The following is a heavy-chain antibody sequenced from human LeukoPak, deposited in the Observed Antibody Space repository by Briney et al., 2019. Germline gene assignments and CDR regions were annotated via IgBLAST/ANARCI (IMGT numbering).Heavy chain of an antibody. J-gene: IGHJ6*02. Sequence: SETLSLICTVSGCSLSTFYWSWIRQPPGKGLEWLGYIYYSGSTNYNPSLKSRVAMSLDTSMNQFTLRLSSVTAADTAVYYCARHSNEAYGAYGMDVWGQGTTVTVSS. CDR1: GCSLSTFY. CDR3: ARHSNEAYGAYGMDV. V-gene: IGHV4-59*08. D-gene: IGHD3-16*01. CDR2: IYYSGST.